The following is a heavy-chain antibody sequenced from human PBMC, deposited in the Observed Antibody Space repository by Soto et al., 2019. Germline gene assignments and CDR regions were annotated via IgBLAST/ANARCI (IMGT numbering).Heavy chain of an antibody. Sequence: EVQLVESGGGLVQPGGSLRLSCAASGFTFSDHYMDWVRQAPGKGLEWIARSRNKASGYTTVYAASVRGKFTISRDDSRSSLYLQMNGLNTEDTAVYYCARGFHSFDIWAEGQWSPSLQ. CDR2: SRNKASGYTT. V-gene: IGHV3-72*01. CDR1: GFTFSDHY. CDR3: ARGFHSFDI. J-gene: IGHJ3*02.